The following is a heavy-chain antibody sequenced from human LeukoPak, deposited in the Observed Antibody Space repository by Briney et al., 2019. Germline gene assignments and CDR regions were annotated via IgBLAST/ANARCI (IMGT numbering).Heavy chain of an antibody. CDR3: ASSRIAAAVMDV. CDR2: IYYSGST. V-gene: IGHV4-30-4*01. D-gene: IGHD6-13*01. Sequence: PSETLSLTCTVSGGSISSGDYYWSWIRQPPGKGLEWIGYIYYSGSTYYNPSLKSRVTISVDTSKNQFSLKLSSVTAADTAVYYCASSRIAAAVMDVWGQGTTVTVSS. J-gene: IGHJ6*02. CDR1: GGSISSGDYY.